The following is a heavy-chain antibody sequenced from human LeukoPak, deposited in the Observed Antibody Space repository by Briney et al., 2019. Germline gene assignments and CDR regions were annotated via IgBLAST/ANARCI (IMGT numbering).Heavy chain of an antibody. J-gene: IGHJ6*02. CDR3: ASLGYCSSTSCYGGEYYYYGMDV. Sequence: ASVKVSCKASGGTFSSYAISWVRQAPGQGLEWMGWINPNSGGTNYAQKFQGRDTMTRDTSISTAYMELSRLRSDDTAVYYCASLGYCSSTSCYGGEYYYYGMDVWGQGTTVTVSS. CDR2: INPNSGGT. CDR1: GGTFSSYA. D-gene: IGHD2-2*01. V-gene: IGHV1-2*02.